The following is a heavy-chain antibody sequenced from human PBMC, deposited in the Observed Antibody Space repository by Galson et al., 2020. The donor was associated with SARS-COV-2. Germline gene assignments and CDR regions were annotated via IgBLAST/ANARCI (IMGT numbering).Heavy chain of an antibody. V-gene: IGHV1-46*01. CDR2: INPSGGST. J-gene: IGHJ4*02. D-gene: IGHD3-22*01. CDR3: ARVRTPNDSSGYLDY. CDR1: GYTFTSYY. Sequence: ASVKVSCKASGYTFTSYYMHWVRQAPGQGLEWMGIINPSGGSTSYAQKLQGRVTMTRDTSTSTVYMELSSLRSEDTAVYYCARVRTPNDSSGYLDYWGQGTLVTVSA.